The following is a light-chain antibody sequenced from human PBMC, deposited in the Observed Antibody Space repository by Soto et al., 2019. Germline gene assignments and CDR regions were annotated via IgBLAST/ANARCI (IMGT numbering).Light chain of an antibody. Sequence: QSVLTQPPSASGSPGQSVTISCTGTSSDVGGYNYVSWHQQHPGKAPKLMIYEVSKRPSGVPDRFSGSKSGNTASLTVSGLQAEDEADYYCSSYAGSNNFRYVFGTGTKVTVL. CDR3: SSYAGSNNFRYV. V-gene: IGLV2-8*01. CDR2: EVS. J-gene: IGLJ1*01. CDR1: SSDVGGYNY.